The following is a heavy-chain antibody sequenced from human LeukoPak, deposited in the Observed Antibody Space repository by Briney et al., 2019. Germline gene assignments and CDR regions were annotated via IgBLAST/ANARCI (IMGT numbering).Heavy chain of an antibody. Sequence: SETLSLTCTVSGGSISSYYWSWIRQPAGKGLEWIGRIYTSGSTNYNPSLKSRVTMSVDTSKNQFSLKLSSVTAADTAVYYCARVEQWPDYYYYGMDVWGQGTTVTVSS. J-gene: IGHJ6*02. CDR3: ARVEQWPDYYYYGMDV. D-gene: IGHD6-19*01. V-gene: IGHV4-4*07. CDR2: IYTSGST. CDR1: GGSISSYY.